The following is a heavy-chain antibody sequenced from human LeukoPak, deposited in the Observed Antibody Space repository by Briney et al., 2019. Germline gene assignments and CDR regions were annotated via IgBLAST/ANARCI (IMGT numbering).Heavy chain of an antibody. Sequence: PGGSLRLSCAASGFTVSSNYMSWVRQAPGKGLEWVSVIYSGGSTYYADSVKGRFTISRDNSKNTLYLQMNSLRAEDTAVYYCARLPYSSAPMDVWGQGTTVTVSS. D-gene: IGHD6-25*01. J-gene: IGHJ6*02. V-gene: IGHV3-66*04. CDR1: GFTVSSNY. CDR2: IYSGGST. CDR3: ARLPYSSAPMDV.